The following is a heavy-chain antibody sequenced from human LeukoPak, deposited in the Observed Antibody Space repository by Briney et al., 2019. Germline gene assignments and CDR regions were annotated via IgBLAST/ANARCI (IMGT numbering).Heavy chain of an antibody. V-gene: IGHV1-2*04. CDR1: GYTFTGYY. J-gene: IGHJ4*02. Sequence: ASVKVSCKASGYTFTGYYMHWVRQAPGQGLEWMGWINPNSGGTNYAQKFQGWVTMTRDTSISTAYMELSRLRSDDTAVYYCARAMSKIEMATISRLYYFDYWGQGTLVTVSS. D-gene: IGHD5-24*01. CDR3: ARAMSKIEMATISRLYYFDY. CDR2: INPNSGGT.